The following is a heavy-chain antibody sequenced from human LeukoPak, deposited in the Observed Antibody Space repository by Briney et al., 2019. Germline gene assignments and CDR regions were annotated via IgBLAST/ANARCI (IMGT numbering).Heavy chain of an antibody. V-gene: IGHV1-46*01. CDR2: INPSGGST. J-gene: IGHJ4*02. D-gene: IGHD1-26*01. CDR1: GYTFTSYY. Sequence: ASVKVSCKVSGYTFTSYYMHWVRQAPGQGLEWMGIINPSGGSTSYAQKFQGRVTMTRDTSTSTVYMELSSLRSEDTAVYYCAKVGGATGDYFDYWGQGTLVTVSS. CDR3: AKVGGATGDYFDY.